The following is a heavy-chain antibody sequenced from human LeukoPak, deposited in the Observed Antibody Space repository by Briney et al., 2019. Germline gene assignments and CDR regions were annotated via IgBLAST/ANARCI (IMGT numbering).Heavy chain of an antibody. CDR1: GGSISSSSYY. D-gene: IGHD5-12*01. CDR3: ARDGYSGNDGL. Sequence: PSETLSLTCTVSGGSISSSSYYWSWIRQPPGKGLEWIGYIYHSGSTNYNPSLKSRVTISVDTSKNQFSPRLSSVTAADTAVYYCARDGYSGNDGLWGQGTLVTVSS. J-gene: IGHJ4*02. V-gene: IGHV4-61*01. CDR2: IYHSGST.